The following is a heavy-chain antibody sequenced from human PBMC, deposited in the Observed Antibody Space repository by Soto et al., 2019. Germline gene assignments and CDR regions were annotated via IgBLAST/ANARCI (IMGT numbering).Heavy chain of an antibody. D-gene: IGHD2-15*01. Sequence: LSLTCTVSGGSISSYYWSWIRQPPGKGLEWIGYIYYSGSTNYNPSLKSRVTISVDTSKNQFSLKLSPVTAADTAVYYCARGLKVSLYYYYGMDVWGQGTTVTVSS. V-gene: IGHV4-59*01. CDR3: ARGLKVSLYYYYGMDV. J-gene: IGHJ6*02. CDR1: GGSISSYY. CDR2: IYYSGST.